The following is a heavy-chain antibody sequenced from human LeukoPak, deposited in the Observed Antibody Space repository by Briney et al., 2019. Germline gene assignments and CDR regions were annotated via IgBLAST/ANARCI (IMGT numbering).Heavy chain of an antibody. J-gene: IGHJ5*02. CDR2: VSADGSST. D-gene: IGHD2-15*01. V-gene: IGHV3-74*01. CDR3: TRDKYGGTFDP. CDR1: GFSFRSYW. Sequence: QTGGSLRLSCVASGFSFRSYWMHWVRQVPGKGLVWVSRVSADGSSTSYADAVKGRFTISRDNAKYTVDLQMSGLRAEDTAIYYCTRDKYGGTFDPWGQGTLVTVSS.